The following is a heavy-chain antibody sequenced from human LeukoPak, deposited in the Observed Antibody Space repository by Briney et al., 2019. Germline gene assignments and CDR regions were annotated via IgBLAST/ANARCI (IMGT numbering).Heavy chain of an antibody. J-gene: IGHJ4*02. CDR2: ISGSGGST. CDR1: GFTFSSYA. D-gene: IGHD6-13*01. V-gene: IGHV3-23*01. CDR3: AKVGIDSSSWYYFDY. Sequence: GGSLRLSCAASGFTFSSYAMSWVRQAPGKGLEWVSAISGSGGSTYYADSVKGRFTISRDNSKNTLYLQMNSLRAEDTAVYYCAKVGIDSSSWYYFDYWGQGTLVTVSS.